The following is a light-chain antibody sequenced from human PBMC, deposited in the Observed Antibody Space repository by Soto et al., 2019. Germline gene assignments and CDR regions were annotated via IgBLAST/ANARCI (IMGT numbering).Light chain of an antibody. V-gene: IGLV4-69*01. J-gene: IGLJ3*02. CDR1: SGHSNYA. CDR3: QTWDTGTWV. Sequence: QSVLTQSPSASASLGASIKLTCTLSSGHSNYAIAWHQQQPEKGPRYLMNINSDGSHSKGDGIPDRFSVSSSGAERYLTISSLQSEDEADYYCQTWDTGTWVFGGGTQLTVL. CDR2: INSDGSH.